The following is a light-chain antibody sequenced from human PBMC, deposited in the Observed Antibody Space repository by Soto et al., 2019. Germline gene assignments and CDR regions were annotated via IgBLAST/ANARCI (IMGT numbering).Light chain of an antibody. CDR3: QQRSNWPIT. Sequence: EIVLTQSPATLSLSPVGIASLSFRASQSVSSYLAWYQQKPGQAPRLLIYDASNRATGIPARFSGSGSGTDFTLTISSLEPEDFAVYYCQQRSNWPITFGQGTRLEIK. CDR2: DAS. CDR1: QSVSSY. V-gene: IGKV3-11*01. J-gene: IGKJ5*01.